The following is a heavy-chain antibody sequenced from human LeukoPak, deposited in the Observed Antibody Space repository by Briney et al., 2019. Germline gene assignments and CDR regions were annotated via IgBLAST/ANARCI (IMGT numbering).Heavy chain of an antibody. Sequence: GGSLRLSCAASGFTFSKYGVSWVRQAPGKGLEWVSAISGSGGSTYYADSVKGRFTISRDNSKNTLYLQMNSLRAEDTAVYYCAKDIAGSLDAFDIWGQGTMVTVSS. J-gene: IGHJ3*02. CDR3: AKDIAGSLDAFDI. V-gene: IGHV3-23*01. CDR2: ISGSGGST. D-gene: IGHD3-16*02. CDR1: GFTFSKYG.